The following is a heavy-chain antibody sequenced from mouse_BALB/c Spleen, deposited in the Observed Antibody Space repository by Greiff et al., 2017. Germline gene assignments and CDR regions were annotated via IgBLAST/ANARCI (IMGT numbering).Heavy chain of an antibody. CDR2: ISSGGSYT. V-gene: IGHV5-9-4*01. CDR1: GFTFSSYA. Sequence: EVMLVESGGGLVKPGGSLKLSCAASGFTFSSYAMSWVRQSPEKRLEWVAEISSGGSYTYYPDTVTGRFTISRDNAKNTLYLEMSSLRSEDTAMYYCARGRLPFYAMDYWGQGTSVTVSS. CDR3: ARGRLPFYAMDY. D-gene: IGHD1-2*01. J-gene: IGHJ4*01.